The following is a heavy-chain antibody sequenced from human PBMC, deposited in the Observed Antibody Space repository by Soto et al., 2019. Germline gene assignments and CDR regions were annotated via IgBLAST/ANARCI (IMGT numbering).Heavy chain of an antibody. V-gene: IGHV4-39*01. CDR3: VRQASKVWGAYPQATNF. J-gene: IGHJ4*02. D-gene: IGHD3-16*02. CDR2: IFHSGRT. CDR1: GASINSTSFY. Sequence: SETLSLTCTVSGASINSTSFYWGWIRQPPGKGLEWIGSIFHSGRTHYNQSLKSRVTLSVDTSRSQVSLEVGSVTAADTAVYYCVRQASKVWGAYPQATNFWGQGTLVTVSS.